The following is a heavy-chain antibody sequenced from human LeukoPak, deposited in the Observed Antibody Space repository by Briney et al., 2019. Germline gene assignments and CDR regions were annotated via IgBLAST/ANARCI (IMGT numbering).Heavy chain of an antibody. CDR1: GYTFTSYG. CDR2: ISAYNGNT. Sequence: ASVKVSCKASGYTFTSYGISWVRQAPGQGVEWLGWISAYNGNTNYAQKLQGRVTMTTDTSTSTAYMELRSLRSDDTAVYYCAREFIVGATTGYYYYMDVWGKGTTVTVSS. V-gene: IGHV1-18*01. J-gene: IGHJ6*03. D-gene: IGHD1-26*01. CDR3: AREFIVGATTGYYYYMDV.